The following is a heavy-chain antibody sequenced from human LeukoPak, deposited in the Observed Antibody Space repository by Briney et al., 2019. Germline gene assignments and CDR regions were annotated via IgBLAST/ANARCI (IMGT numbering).Heavy chain of an antibody. CDR3: ARGIAVAGDYYYYGMDV. CDR2: INSDGSST. J-gene: IGHJ6*04. D-gene: IGHD6-19*01. Sequence: PGGSLRLSCAASGFTFSSYWMHWVRQAPGKGLVWVSRINSDGSSTSYADSVKGRFTISRDNSKNTLYLQMNSLRAEDTAVYYCARGIAVAGDYYYYGMDVWGKGTTVTVSS. CDR1: GFTFSSYW. V-gene: IGHV3-74*01.